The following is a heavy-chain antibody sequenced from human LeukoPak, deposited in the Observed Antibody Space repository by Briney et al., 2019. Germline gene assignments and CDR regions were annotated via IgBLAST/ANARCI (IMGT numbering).Heavy chain of an antibody. CDR2: IYYSETT. V-gene: IGHV4-59*01. CDR3: ARVRSSGYPPPPAFDY. J-gene: IGHJ4*02. CDR1: GCSFSSYY. D-gene: IGHD3-22*01. Sequence: WETLSLTCTVSGCSFSSYYWSWIRQPPGKGLEWIGYIYYSETTNYNPSLKSRVTISVDTSKNQFSLKRSSVTAADTAVYYCARVRSSGYPPPPAFDYWGQGTLVTVSS.